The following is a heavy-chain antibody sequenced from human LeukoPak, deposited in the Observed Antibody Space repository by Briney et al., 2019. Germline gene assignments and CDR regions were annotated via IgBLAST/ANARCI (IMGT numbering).Heavy chain of an antibody. CDR1: GFTFSSYA. V-gene: IGHV3-23*01. CDR2: ISVSGGST. CDR3: AEDREYYGSGSFLDY. J-gene: IGHJ4*02. D-gene: IGHD3-10*01. Sequence: PGGSLRLSCAASGFTFSSYAMSWVRQAPGKGLEWVSSISVSGGSTYYADSVKGRFTISRDNSKNTLYLQMNSLRAEDTAVYYCAEDREYYGSGSFLDYWGQGTLVTVSS.